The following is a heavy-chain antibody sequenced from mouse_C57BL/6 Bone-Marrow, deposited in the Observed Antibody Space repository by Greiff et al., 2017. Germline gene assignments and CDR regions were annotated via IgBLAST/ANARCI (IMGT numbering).Heavy chain of an antibody. Sequence: QVTLKVSGPGILQPSQTLSLTCSFSGFSLSTFGMGVGWIRQPSGKGLEWLANIWWDDDKYYKPALKSRLTISKDTSKNQVFLKIANVDTADTATYYCARGTYYYDSSRFDYWGQGTTLTVSS. D-gene: IGHD1-1*01. CDR3: ARGTYYYDSSRFDY. CDR2: IWWDDDK. V-gene: IGHV8-8*01. CDR1: GFSLSTFGMG. J-gene: IGHJ2*01.